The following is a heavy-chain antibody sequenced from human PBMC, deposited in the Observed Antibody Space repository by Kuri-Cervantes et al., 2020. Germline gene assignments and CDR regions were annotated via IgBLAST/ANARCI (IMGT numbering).Heavy chain of an antibody. J-gene: IGHJ4*02. V-gene: IGHV1-8*01. CDR2: MNPNSGNT. Sequence: ASVKVSCKASGYTFTSYDINWVRQATGQGLEWMGWMNPNSGNTGYAQKFRGRVTMTRNTSISTAYMELSSLRSEDTAVYYCARGAYGSGSYYLVVGLDYWGQGTLVTVSS. CDR1: GYTFTSYD. CDR3: ARGAYGSGSYYLVVGLDY. D-gene: IGHD3-10*01.